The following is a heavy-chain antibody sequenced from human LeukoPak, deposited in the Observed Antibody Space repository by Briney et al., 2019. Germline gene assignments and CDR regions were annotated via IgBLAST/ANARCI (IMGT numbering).Heavy chain of an antibody. J-gene: IGHJ4*02. V-gene: IGHV3-15*07. Sequence: GGSLRLSCAASGFTFSNAWMNWVRQASGKGLEWVGRIKSKTDGGTTDYAAPVKGRFTISRDDSKNTLYLQMNSLKTEDTAVYYCTREGSGWYPIHYWGQGTLVTVSS. CDR2: IKSKTDGGTT. CDR3: TREGSGWYPIHY. D-gene: IGHD6-19*01. CDR1: GFTFSNAW.